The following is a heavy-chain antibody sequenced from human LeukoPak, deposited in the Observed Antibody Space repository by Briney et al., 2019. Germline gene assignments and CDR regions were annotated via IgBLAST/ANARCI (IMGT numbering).Heavy chain of an antibody. Sequence: SETLSLTCTVSGGSISSYYWSWIRQPPGKGLEWIGYIYYSGSTNYNPSLKSRVTISVDTSRNQFSLKLSSVTAADTAVYYCARTPRWGCSGGSGYLDYWGQGTLVTVSS. CDR2: IYYSGST. V-gene: IGHV4-59*01. CDR1: GGSISSYY. J-gene: IGHJ4*02. D-gene: IGHD2-15*01. CDR3: ARTPRWGCSGGSGYLDY.